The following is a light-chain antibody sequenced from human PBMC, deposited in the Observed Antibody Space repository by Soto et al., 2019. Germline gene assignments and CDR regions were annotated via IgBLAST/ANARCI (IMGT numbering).Light chain of an antibody. CDR1: RSDVGGYNY. J-gene: IGLJ1*01. CDR2: DVS. Sequence: QSALTQPRSVSGSPGQSVTISCTGTRSDVGGYNYVSWYQQHPGKAPKLMIYDVSKRPSGVPDRFSGSTSGNTASLTISGDQAEDEADYYCCSYAGSYVFGTGTKLTVL. V-gene: IGLV2-11*01. CDR3: CSYAGSYV.